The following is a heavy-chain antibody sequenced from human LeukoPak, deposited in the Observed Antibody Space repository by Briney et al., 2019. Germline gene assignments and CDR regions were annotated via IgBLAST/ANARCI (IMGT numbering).Heavy chain of an antibody. CDR1: GNSLRNFW. Sequence: GESLKISSKGSGNSLRNFWIGWVRQMPGKGLEWMGIIYPGDSDTRYSPSFQGQVTISADKSISTAYLQWSSLKASDTAMYYCARHLYYGPPVAPDYWGQGTLVTVSS. CDR3: ARHLYYGPPVAPDY. CDR2: IYPGDSDT. V-gene: IGHV5-51*01. J-gene: IGHJ4*02. D-gene: IGHD3-10*01.